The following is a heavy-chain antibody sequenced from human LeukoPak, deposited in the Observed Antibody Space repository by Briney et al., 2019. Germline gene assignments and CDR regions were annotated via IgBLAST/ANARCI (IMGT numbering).Heavy chain of an antibody. J-gene: IGHJ4*02. CDR3: ARGGGNYYDSSGYYPHDY. CDR1: GGSISSYY. V-gene: IGHV4-59*01. Sequence: SETLSLTCTVPGGSISSYYWSWIQQPPGKGLEWIGYIYYSGSTNYNPSLKSRVTISVDTSKNQFSLKLSSVTAADTAVYYCARGGGNYYDSSGYYPHDYWGQGTLVTVSS. CDR2: IYYSGST. D-gene: IGHD3-22*01.